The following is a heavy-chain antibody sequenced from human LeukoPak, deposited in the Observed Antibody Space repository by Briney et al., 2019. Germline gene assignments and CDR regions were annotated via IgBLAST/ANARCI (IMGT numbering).Heavy chain of an antibody. J-gene: IGHJ4*02. Sequence: PGGSLRLSCAASGFTFSSYSMNWVRQAPGKGLEWVSSISSSSSYIYYADSVKGRFTISRDNAKNSLYLQMNSLRAEDTAVYYCARDVPFYSSAMDYWGQGTLVTVSS. D-gene: IGHD6-19*01. CDR1: GFTFSSYS. CDR2: ISSSSSYI. V-gene: IGHV3-21*01. CDR3: ARDVPFYSSAMDY.